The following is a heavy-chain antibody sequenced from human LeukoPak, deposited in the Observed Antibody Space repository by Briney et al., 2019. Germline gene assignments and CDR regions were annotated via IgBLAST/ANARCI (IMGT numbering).Heavy chain of an antibody. J-gene: IGHJ5*02. CDR3: VKASSSSPQYNWFDA. CDR2: ISTSGDFT. D-gene: IGHD6-6*01. Sequence: GGSLRLSCATSGFTFSSYAMNWVRQAPGKGLECVSFISTSGDFTYYAASVKGRFTVSRDNSKNTLYLQMNSLRAEDTALYYCVKASSSSPQYNWFDAWGQGTLVTVSS. CDR1: GFTFSSYA. V-gene: IGHV3-23*01.